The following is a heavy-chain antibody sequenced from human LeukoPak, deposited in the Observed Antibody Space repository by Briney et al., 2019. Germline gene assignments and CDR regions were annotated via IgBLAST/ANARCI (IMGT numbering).Heavy chain of an antibody. Sequence: SETLSLTCAVYGGSFSGYYWSWIRQPPGKGLEWIGEINHSGSTNYNPSLKSRVTISVDTSKNQFSLKLSSVTAADTAVYYCARVSGYSYGSFDYWSQGTLVTVSS. V-gene: IGHV4-34*01. D-gene: IGHD5-18*01. J-gene: IGHJ4*02. CDR1: GGSFSGYY. CDR3: ARVSGYSYGSFDY. CDR2: INHSGST.